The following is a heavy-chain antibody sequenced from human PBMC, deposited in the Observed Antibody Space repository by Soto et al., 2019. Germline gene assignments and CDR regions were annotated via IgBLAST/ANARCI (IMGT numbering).Heavy chain of an antibody. D-gene: IGHD3-3*01. CDR2: IIPIFGTV. CDR1: GGTFSSYA. CDR3: AKSPRSITIFGVVITTYGMDV. V-gene: IGHV1-69*01. Sequence: QVQLVQSGAEVKKPGSSVKVSCKASGGTFSSYAISWVRQAPGQGLEWMGGIIPIFGTVNYAQKFQGRVTITADESTSTAYMELSSLRSEDTAVYSCAKSPRSITIFGVVITTYGMDVWGQGTTVTVSS. J-gene: IGHJ6*02.